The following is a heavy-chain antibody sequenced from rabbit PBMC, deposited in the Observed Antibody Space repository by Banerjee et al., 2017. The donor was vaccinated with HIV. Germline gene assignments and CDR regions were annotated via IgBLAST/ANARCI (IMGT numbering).Heavy chain of an antibody. V-gene: IGHV1S45*01. CDR3: ARDLAGVIGWNFNL. Sequence: QQQLVESGGGLVKPEGSLTLTCKASGFDFSSDAMCWVRQAPGKGLEWIACINTSSGNAVYANWAKGRFTISKTSSTTVTLQMTSLTAADTATYFCARDLAGVIGWNFNLWGPGTLVTVS. CDR1: GFDFSSDA. J-gene: IGHJ4*01. D-gene: IGHD4-1*01. CDR2: INTSSGNA.